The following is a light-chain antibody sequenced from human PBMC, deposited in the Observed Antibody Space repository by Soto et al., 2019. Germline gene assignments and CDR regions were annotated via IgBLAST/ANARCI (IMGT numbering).Light chain of an antibody. V-gene: IGKV3-11*01. CDR3: QQRNWLPIT. J-gene: IGKJ5*01. Sequence: EIVLTQSPATLSLSPRERATLSCRASQSVSNSLAWYQQKPGQAPRLLIYDASNRATGIPVRFSGSGSGADFTLTISSLEPEDFAVYYCQQRNWLPITFGQGTRLEIK. CDR2: DAS. CDR1: QSVSNS.